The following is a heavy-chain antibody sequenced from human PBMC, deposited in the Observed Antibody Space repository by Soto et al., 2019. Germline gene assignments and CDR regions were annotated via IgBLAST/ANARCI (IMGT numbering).Heavy chain of an antibody. CDR2: IYYSGST. J-gene: IGHJ5*02. V-gene: IGHV4-61*01. CDR1: GGSVSSGSYY. Sequence: SETLSLTCTVSGGSVSSGSYYWSWIRQPPGKGLEWIGYIYYSGSTNYNPSLKSRVTISVDTSKNQFSLKLSSVTAADTAVYYCARGYSIAARPWWFDPWGQGTLVTVSS. CDR3: ARGYSIAARPWWFDP. D-gene: IGHD6-6*01.